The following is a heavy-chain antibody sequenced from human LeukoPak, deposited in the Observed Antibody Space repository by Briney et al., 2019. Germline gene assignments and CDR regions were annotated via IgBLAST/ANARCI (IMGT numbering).Heavy chain of an antibody. Sequence: SETLSLTCTVSGYSISSGYYWGWIRQPPGKGLEWIGSIYHSGSTYYNPSLKSRVTISVDTSKNQFSLKLSSVTAADTAVYYCARVVEGSGPNWFDPWGQGTLITVSS. J-gene: IGHJ5*02. CDR3: ARVVEGSGPNWFDP. D-gene: IGHD3-10*01. V-gene: IGHV4-38-2*02. CDR2: IYHSGST. CDR1: GYSISSGYY.